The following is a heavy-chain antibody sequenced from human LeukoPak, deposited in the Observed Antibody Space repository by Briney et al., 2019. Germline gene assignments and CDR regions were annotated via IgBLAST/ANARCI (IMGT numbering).Heavy chain of an antibody. D-gene: IGHD6-13*01. CDR2: IVGSSST. J-gene: IGHJ4*02. Sequence: GESLRLSCAASGFTFSNFAMTWVRQAPGKGLEWVSSIVGSSSTYYADSLKGRFTISRDNAKNSLYLQMNSLRAEDTAVYYCARIGAGSSRDYWGQGTLVTVSS. V-gene: IGHV3-21*01. CDR1: GFTFSNFA. CDR3: ARIGAGSSRDY.